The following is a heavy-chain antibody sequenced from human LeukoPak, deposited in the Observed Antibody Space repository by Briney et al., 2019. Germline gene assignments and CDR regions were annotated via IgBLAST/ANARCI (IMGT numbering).Heavy chain of an antibody. J-gene: IGHJ4*02. CDR1: GGSINSYY. D-gene: IGHD2-2*01. CDR3: ARDPSYHGGYFDY. V-gene: IGHV4-59*01. Sequence: SETLSLTCTVSGGSINSYYWGWIRQPPGKGLEWIGYIYYSGSTNYNPSLKSRVTVSVDTSKNQFSLKLSSVTAADTAVYYCARDPSYHGGYFDYWGQGTLVTVSS. CDR2: IYYSGST.